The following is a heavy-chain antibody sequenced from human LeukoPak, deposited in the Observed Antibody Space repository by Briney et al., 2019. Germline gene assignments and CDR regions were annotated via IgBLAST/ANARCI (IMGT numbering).Heavy chain of an antibody. V-gene: IGHV3-48*04. J-gene: IGHJ4*02. CDR3: ARTTRTSYGTNFDY. CDR1: GFTFTKYW. CDR2: ISSSSSII. D-gene: IGHD4-17*01. Sequence: GDSLRLSCAASGFTFTKYWMNWVRQAPGKGLEWVSYISSSSSIIYYADSVKGRFTISRDNAKNSLYLQMNSLRAEDTAVYYCARTTRTSYGTNFDYWGQGTLVTVSS.